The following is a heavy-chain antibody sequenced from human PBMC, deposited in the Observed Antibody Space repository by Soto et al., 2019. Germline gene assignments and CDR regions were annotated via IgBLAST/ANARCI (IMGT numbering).Heavy chain of an antibody. CDR1: GFSFSTYA. Sequence: PGGSLRLSCAASGFSFSTYAMSLVRQAPGEGLEWVSVIRGSGGNTYYADSVKGRFTISRDNSKNTLYLQMNSLRVEDTAVYYCAKDSPLTGYPDAFDIWGQGTMVTVSS. J-gene: IGHJ3*02. CDR3: AKDSPLTGYPDAFDI. D-gene: IGHD3-9*01. V-gene: IGHV3-23*01. CDR2: IRGSGGNT.